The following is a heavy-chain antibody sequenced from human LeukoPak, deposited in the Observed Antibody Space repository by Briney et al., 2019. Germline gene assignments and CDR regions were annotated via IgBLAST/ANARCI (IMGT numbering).Heavy chain of an antibody. CDR2: TCYRSKWYN. J-gene: IGHJ4*02. CDR1: GDSVSSNSAA. Sequence: SQTLSLTCAISGDSVSSNSAAWNWIRQSPSRGLEWLGRTCYRSKWYNDYSVFVKSRITINPDTSKNQFSLQLNSVTPEDTAVYYCARGGYSSGWRLDYWGQGTLVTVSS. V-gene: IGHV6-1*01. CDR3: ARGGYSSGWRLDY. D-gene: IGHD6-19*01.